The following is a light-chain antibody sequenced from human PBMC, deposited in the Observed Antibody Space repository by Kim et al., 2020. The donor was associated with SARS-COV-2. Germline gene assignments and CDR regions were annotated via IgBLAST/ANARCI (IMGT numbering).Light chain of an antibody. V-gene: IGKV2-30*01. CDR3: MQASHWPYS. CDR2: KVS. J-gene: IGKJ2*03. CDR1: QILVYSDGNTN. Sequence: QRASNSFRARQILVYSDGNTNVNWFQQRPGQSPRRLIYKVSNRDSAVPDRFSGSGSGTDFTLTISRVEAEDVGVYYCMQASHWPYSFGQGTKLEIK.